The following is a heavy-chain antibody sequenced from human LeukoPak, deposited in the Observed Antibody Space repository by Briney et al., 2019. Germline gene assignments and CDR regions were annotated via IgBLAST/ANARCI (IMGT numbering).Heavy chain of an antibody. D-gene: IGHD6-19*01. CDR1: GFNFSDYY. Sequence: GGSLRLSCEVSGFNFSDYYMAWIRQAPGKGLEWLSYMSISGTTIYYADSVMGRFTISRDNAKNMLYLQMNSLRAEDTAVYYCARGRGLGELAVASFDSWGQGTLVTVSS. V-gene: IGHV3-11*04. J-gene: IGHJ4*02. CDR3: ARGRGLGELAVASFDS. CDR2: MSISGTTI.